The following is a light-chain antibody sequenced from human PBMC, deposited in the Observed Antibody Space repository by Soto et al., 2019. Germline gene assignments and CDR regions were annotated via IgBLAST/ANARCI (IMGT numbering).Light chain of an antibody. CDR2: KIS. J-gene: IGKJ3*01. CDR3: VQGKQFPFT. CDR1: EGLAF. Sequence: DIVMTQTPLSLPVTLGQPASISCRSSEGLAFLSWLHQRPGQPPRFLIYKISQRFSGVPDRFSGSGAGTNFTLKISGVEPEDVGVYYCVQGKQFPFTFGPGTKV. V-gene: IGKV2-24*01.